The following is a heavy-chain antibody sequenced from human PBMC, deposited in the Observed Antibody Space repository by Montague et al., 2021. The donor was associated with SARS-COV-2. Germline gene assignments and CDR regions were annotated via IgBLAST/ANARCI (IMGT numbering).Heavy chain of an antibody. CDR3: AHRPLLALKGQFDY. V-gene: IGHV2-5*02. D-gene: IGHD3-3*02. J-gene: IGHJ4*02. CDR2: IYWDDDK. CDR1: GFSLSTSGVG. Sequence: PALVKPTQTLTLTCTFSGFSLSTSGVGVGWIRQPPGKALEWLALIYWDDDKRYSPSLKSRLTITKDTSKNQVVLTMTNMDPVDTAIYYCAHRPLLALKGQFDYWGQGTLVTVSS.